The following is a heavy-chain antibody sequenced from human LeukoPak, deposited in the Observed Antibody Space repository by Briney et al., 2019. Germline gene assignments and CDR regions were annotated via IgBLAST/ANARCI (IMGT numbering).Heavy chain of an antibody. V-gene: IGHV3-9*01. CDR2: ISWNSGSI. CDR3: AQEIGHYGMDV. Sequence: GGSLRLSCAASGFTFDDYAMHWVRQAPGKGLEWVSGISWNSGSIGYADSVKGRFTISRDNAKNSLYLQMNSLRAEDTALYYCAQEIGHYGMDVWGQWTTVTVSS. CDR1: GFTFDDYA. D-gene: IGHD2/OR15-2a*01. J-gene: IGHJ6*02.